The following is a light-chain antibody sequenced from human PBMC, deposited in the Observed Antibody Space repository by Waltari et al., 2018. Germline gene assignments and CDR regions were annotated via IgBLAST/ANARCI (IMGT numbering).Light chain of an antibody. CDR1: SSDVGGYNY. Sequence: QSALTQPASVSGSPGQSITIPCTGTSSDVGGYNYVSWYQQHPGKAPKLRIYDVTNRASVVSSRFTGSKSGNTASLTISGLQTDDEADYYCSSYRKSSTAGGVFGTGTKVTVL. V-gene: IGLV2-14*03. J-gene: IGLJ1*01. CDR3: SSYRKSSTAGGV. CDR2: DVT.